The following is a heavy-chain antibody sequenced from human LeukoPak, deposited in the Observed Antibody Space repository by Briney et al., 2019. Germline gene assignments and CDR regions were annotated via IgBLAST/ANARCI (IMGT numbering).Heavy chain of an antibody. V-gene: IGHV1-69*13. CDR1: GGTFSSYA. CDR3: ARGTLPYSSSDYFDY. J-gene: IGHJ4*02. D-gene: IGHD6-6*01. Sequence: SVKVSCKASGGTFSSYAISWVRQAPGQGLEWMGGIIPIFGTANYAQKFQGRVTITADESTSTAYMELSSLRSEDTAVYYCARGTLPYSSSDYFDYWGQGTLVTVYS. CDR2: IIPIFGTA.